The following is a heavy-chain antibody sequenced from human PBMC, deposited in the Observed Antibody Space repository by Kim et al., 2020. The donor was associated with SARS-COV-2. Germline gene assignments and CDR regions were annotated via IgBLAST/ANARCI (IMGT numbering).Heavy chain of an antibody. V-gene: IGHV1-69*13. D-gene: IGHD5-12*01. CDR1: GGTFSSYA. CDR2: IIPIFGTA. Sequence: SVKVSCKASGGTFSSYAISWVRQAPGQGLEWMGGIIPIFGTANYAQKFQGRVTITADESTSTAYMELSSLRSEDTAVYYCARDRDGYNFNYFDYWGQGTLVTVSS. CDR3: ARDRDGYNFNYFDY. J-gene: IGHJ4*02.